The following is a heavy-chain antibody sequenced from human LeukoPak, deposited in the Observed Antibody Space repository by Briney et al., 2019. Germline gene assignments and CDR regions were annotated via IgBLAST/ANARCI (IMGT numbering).Heavy chain of an antibody. CDR1: GFTFGNAY. V-gene: IGHV3-15*07. Sequence: GGSLRLSCAASGFTFGNAYMNWVRQAPGKGLEWVGRIKPKTDGETTEYAAPVKGRFSIPRDDSKNMLYLQMNSLKTEDTAVYYCITPLPYSAQGGQGTLVTVSS. CDR3: ITPLPYSAQ. CDR2: IKPKTDGETT. D-gene: IGHD2-21*01. J-gene: IGHJ4*02.